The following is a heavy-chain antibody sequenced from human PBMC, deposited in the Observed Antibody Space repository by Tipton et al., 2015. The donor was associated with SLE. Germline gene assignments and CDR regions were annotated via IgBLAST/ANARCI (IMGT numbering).Heavy chain of an antibody. CDR1: GESFSGYY. Sequence: TLSLTCAVYGESFSGYYWSWIRQPPGKGLEWIGYIYYSGSTNYNPSLKSRVTISVDTSKNQFSLKLSSGTAADTAVYYCARQDYNSVFDYWGQGILVTVSS. CDR2: IYYSGST. D-gene: IGHD3-10*01. CDR3: ARQDYNSVFDY. V-gene: IGHV4-59*08. J-gene: IGHJ4*02.